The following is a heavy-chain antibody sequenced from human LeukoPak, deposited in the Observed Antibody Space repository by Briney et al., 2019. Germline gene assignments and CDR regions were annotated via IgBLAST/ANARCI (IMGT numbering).Heavy chain of an antibody. CDR1: GFTFSSYW. D-gene: IGHD1-26*01. J-gene: IGHJ6*02. V-gene: IGHV3-74*03. CDR2: IKSDGRST. CDR3: ARDRAYGMDV. Sequence: PGGSLRPSCAASGFTFSSYWMHWVRQAPGKGLVWVSLIKSDGRSTMYADSVKGRFTISRDNAKNTLYLQMNSLRAEDTAVYYCARDRAYGMDVWGQGTTVTVSS.